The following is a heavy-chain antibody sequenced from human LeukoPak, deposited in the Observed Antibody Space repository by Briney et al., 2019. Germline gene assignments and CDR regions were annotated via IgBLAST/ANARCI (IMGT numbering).Heavy chain of an antibody. CDR2: IYHSGST. V-gene: IGHV4-38-2*01. D-gene: IGHD6-19*01. Sequence: PSETLSLTCAVYAYSISDGYFWAWIRQPPGKGLEWIGSIYHSGSTYYSPSLKSRVTISVDTSKNQSSLKLNSVTAADTAVYYCARGVIAVAQFDYWGQGTLATVSS. J-gene: IGHJ4*02. CDR3: ARGVIAVAQFDY. CDR1: AYSISDGYF.